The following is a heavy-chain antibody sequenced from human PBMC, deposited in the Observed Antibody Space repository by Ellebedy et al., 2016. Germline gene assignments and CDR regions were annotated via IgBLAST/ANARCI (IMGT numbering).Heavy chain of an antibody. Sequence: GGSLRLXCAASGFTFSDYYMSWIRQAPGKGLEWVSYISSSGSTIYYADSVKGRFTISRDNAKNSLYLQMNSLRAEDTAVYYCTKDAQGITFGGVIAYYFDYWGQGTLVTVSS. V-gene: IGHV3-11*01. CDR3: TKDAQGITFGGVIAYYFDY. J-gene: IGHJ4*02. D-gene: IGHD3-16*02. CDR1: GFTFSDYY. CDR2: ISSSGSTI.